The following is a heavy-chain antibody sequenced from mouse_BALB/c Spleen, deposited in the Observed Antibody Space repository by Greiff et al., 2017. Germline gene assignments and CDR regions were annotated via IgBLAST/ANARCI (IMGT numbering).Heavy chain of an antibody. CDR3: ARHGVRQDFDY. V-gene: IGHV5-12-1*01. D-gene: IGHD2-14*01. CDR1: GFAFSSYD. Sequence: EVQGVESGGGLVKPGGSLKLSCAASGFAFSSYDMSWVRQTPEKRLEWVAYISSGGGSTYYPDSVKGRFTISRDNAKNTLYLQMSSLRSEDTAMYYCARHGVRQDFDYWGRGTTLTVSS. J-gene: IGHJ2*01. CDR2: ISSGGGST.